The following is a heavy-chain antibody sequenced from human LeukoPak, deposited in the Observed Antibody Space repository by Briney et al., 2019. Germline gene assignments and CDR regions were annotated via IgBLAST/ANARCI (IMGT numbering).Heavy chain of an antibody. Sequence: GGSLRLSCAASGFTFDDYAMHWVRQAPGKGLEWVSGISWNSGSIGYADSVKGRFTISRDNAKNSLYLQMNSLRAEDTALYYCAKDMSRYYYGSGSYSSGMDVWGQGTTVTVSS. D-gene: IGHD3-10*01. CDR3: AKDMSRYYYGSGSYSSGMDV. J-gene: IGHJ6*02. CDR1: GFTFDDYA. V-gene: IGHV3-9*01. CDR2: ISWNSGSI.